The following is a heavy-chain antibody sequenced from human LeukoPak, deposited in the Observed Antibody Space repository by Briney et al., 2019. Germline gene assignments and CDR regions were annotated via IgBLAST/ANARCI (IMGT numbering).Heavy chain of an antibody. Sequence: PSETLSLTCAVYGGSFGGFYWSWIRQPPGKRLDWIWEINHTGSTNYTPTPKSRVMISIDTSKNKFSLKLSSVIAADTVVYYCARGGSGLRYYFDSSGYYLFDFWGKGALVTVSS. D-gene: IGHD3-22*01. CDR2: INHTGST. J-gene: IGHJ4*02. V-gene: IGHV4-34*01. CDR1: GGSFGGFY. CDR3: ARGGSGLRYYFDSSGYYLFDF.